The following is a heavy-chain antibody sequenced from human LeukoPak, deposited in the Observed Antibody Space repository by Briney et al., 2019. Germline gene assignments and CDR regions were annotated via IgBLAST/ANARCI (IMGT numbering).Heavy chain of an antibody. V-gene: IGHV3-7*01. Sequence: GGSLRLSCAASGFTFSSYWMSWVRQAPGKGLEWVANIKQDGSEKYYVDSVKGRFTISRDNAKNSLYLQMNRLRAEDTAVYYCARDLGQRLYCTNGVCDNWFDPWGQGTLVTVSS. J-gene: IGHJ5*02. CDR1: GFTFSSYW. CDR2: IKQDGSEK. D-gene: IGHD2-8*01. CDR3: ARDLGQRLYCTNGVCDNWFDP.